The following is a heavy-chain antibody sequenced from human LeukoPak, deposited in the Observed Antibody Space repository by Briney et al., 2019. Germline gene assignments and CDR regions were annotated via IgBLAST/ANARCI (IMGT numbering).Heavy chain of an antibody. CDR2: INHSGST. V-gene: IGHV4-34*01. D-gene: IGHD3-10*01. J-gene: IGHJ4*02. CDR1: GGSFSGYY. CDR3: ARVYLWFGEWTFDY. Sequence: SETLSLTCAVYGGSFSGYYWSWIRQPLGEGLEWIGEINHSGSTNYNPSLKSRVTISVDTSKNRFSLKLSSVTAADTAVYYCARVYLWFGEWTFDYWGQGTLVTVSS.